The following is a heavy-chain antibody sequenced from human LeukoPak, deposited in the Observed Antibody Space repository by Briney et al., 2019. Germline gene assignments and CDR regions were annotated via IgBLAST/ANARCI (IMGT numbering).Heavy chain of an antibody. J-gene: IGHJ6*02. CDR1: GYTFTSYY. Sequence: GASVTVSCKASGYTFTSYYMHWVRQAPGQGLEWMGIINPSGGSTSYAQKFQGRVTMTRDTSTSTAYMELRSLRSDDTAVYYCARARHFGEPRTQYYYYGMDVWGQGTTVTVSS. CDR2: INPSGGST. V-gene: IGHV1-46*01. CDR3: ARARHFGEPRTQYYYYGMDV. D-gene: IGHD4-17*01.